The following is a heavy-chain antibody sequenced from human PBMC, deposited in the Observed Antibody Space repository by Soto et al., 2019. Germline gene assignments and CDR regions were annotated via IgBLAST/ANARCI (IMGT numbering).Heavy chain of an antibody. CDR3: TRVHSGWSSGHGLDV. CDR1: GASVSSYF. Sequence: SETLSLTCTVSGASVSSYFWSWVRQPPGKGLEWIGYIYNSGRTNYNPSLKSRVTISLDTSDNDLSLRLTSLTAADTAVYYCTRVHSGWSSGHGLDVWGQGTTVTVSS. J-gene: IGHJ6*02. D-gene: IGHD6-19*01. V-gene: IGHV4-59*02. CDR2: IYNSGRT.